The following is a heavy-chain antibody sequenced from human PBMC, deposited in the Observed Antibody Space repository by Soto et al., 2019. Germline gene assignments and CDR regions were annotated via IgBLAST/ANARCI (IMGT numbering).Heavy chain of an antibody. CDR3: AREWGLLPYYVMNV. CDR1: GDSVTSGSYY. D-gene: IGHD7-27*01. CDR2: ISYTGRT. Sequence: TSETLSLTCIVSGDSVTSGSYYWTWLRQPPGKGLEWIGYISYTGRTKYNPSLQSRVTISVDTSKNDFSLNLSSVTAADTAVYFCAREWGLLPYYVMNVWGHGTAVTVSS. V-gene: IGHV4-61*03. J-gene: IGHJ6*02.